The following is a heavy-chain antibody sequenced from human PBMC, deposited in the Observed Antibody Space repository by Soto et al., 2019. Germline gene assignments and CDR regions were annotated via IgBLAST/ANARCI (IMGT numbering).Heavy chain of an antibody. V-gene: IGHV1-69*13. CDR3: ARDIPTYYDSSFDWSDP. J-gene: IGHJ5*02. Sequence: SVKVSCKAAEGPGSSFGISLVRQVPGQGLEWMGSIIPLYGTTNYAQRFRDRVAFIADDSTNMIYMELMSLRSDDTAIYYCARDIPTYYDSSFDWSDPWGQGVLVTVSS. D-gene: IGHD3-16*01. CDR2: IIPLYGTT. CDR1: EGPGSSFG.